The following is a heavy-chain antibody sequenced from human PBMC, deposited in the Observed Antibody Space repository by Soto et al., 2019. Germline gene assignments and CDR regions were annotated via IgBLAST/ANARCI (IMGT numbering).Heavy chain of an antibody. CDR1: GFSLTNKGVG. Sequence: SGPTLVNPTQTLTLTCNFSGFSLTNKGVGVGWIRQPPRKALEWLGIIYWDDDKRYRPSLNNRLTITKDTSKNQVVLTMTNVDTVDTATYHCANLPPNSGYDWRYDPWGQGTLVTVSS. CDR3: ANLPPNSGYDWRYDP. CDR2: IYWDDDK. J-gene: IGHJ5*02. V-gene: IGHV2-5*02. D-gene: IGHD5-12*01.